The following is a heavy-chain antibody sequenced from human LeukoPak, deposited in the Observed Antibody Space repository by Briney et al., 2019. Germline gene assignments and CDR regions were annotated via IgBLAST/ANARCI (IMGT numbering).Heavy chain of an antibody. D-gene: IGHD3-22*01. Sequence: SATLSLTCAVSGGSFSGYYWGWIRQPPGKGVEWIGEINHSGSTNYNPSLKSRVTISVDTSKNQFSLKLRSVTAADTAVYDCARCRLGARPLKYYYDSSGYYFDYWRQATLVTVSS. CDR2: INHSGST. CDR3: ARCRLGARPLKYYYDSSGYYFDY. V-gene: IGHV4-34*01. J-gene: IGHJ4*02. CDR1: GGSFSGYY.